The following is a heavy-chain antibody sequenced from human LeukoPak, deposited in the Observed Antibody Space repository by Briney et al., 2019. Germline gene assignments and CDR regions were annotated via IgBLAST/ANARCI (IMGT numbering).Heavy chain of an antibody. CDR3: AELGITMIGGV. D-gene: IGHD3-10*02. V-gene: IGHV3-23*01. J-gene: IGHJ6*04. CDR2: ISGSGDNT. CDR1: GFTFGNYA. Sequence: GGSLRLSCAASGFTFGNYAMSWVRQAPGKGLEWVSAISGSGDNTYYADSVKGRFTISRDNAKNSLYLQMNSLRAEDTAVYYCAELGITMIGGVWGKGTTVTISS.